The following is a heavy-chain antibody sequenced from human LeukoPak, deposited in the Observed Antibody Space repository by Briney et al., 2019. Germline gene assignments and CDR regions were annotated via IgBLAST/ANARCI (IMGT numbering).Heavy chain of an antibody. V-gene: IGHV4-39*02. CDR3: ARDRSDYVLHYGMDV. J-gene: IGHJ6*02. CDR2: IYYSGST. CDR1: GGSISSSYYY. Sequence: SETLSLTCTVSGGSISSSYYYWGWIRQPPGKGLEWIGSIYYSGSTYYNPSLKSRVTISVDTSKNQFSLKLRSVTAADTAVYYCARDRSDYVLHYGMDVWGQGTTVTVSS. D-gene: IGHD4-17*01.